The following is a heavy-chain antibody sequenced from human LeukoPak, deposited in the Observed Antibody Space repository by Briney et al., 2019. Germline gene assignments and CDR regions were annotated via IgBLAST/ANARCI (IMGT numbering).Heavy chain of an antibody. V-gene: IGHV3-30*18. Sequence: PGGSLILSCAASGFTFSSYGMHWVRQAPGKGLEWVAVISYDGSNKYYADSVKGRFTISRDNSKNTLYLQMNSLRAEDTAVYYCAKPDCGSTNCYADLFDYWGQGTLVTVSS. J-gene: IGHJ4*02. D-gene: IGHD2-2*01. CDR1: GFTFSSYG. CDR2: ISYDGSNK. CDR3: AKPDCGSTNCYADLFDY.